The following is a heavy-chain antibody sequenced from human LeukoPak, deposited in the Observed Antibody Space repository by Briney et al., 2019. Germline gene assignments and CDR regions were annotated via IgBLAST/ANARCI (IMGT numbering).Heavy chain of an antibody. J-gene: IGHJ4*02. CDR3: AKDNGFDSSGYYTNYFDY. D-gene: IGHD3-22*01. V-gene: IGHV3-23*01. CDR1: GFTFSSYE. CDR2: ISGSGGST. Sequence: GGSLRLSCAASGFTFSSYEMNWVRQAPGKGLEWVSSISGSGGSTYYADSVKGRFTISRDNSKNTLYLHMNSLRAEDTAVYYCAKDNGFDSSGYYTNYFDYWGQGTLVTVSS.